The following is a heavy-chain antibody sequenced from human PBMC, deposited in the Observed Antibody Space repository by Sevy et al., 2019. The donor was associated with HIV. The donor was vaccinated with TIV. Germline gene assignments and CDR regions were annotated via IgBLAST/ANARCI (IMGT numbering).Heavy chain of an antibody. D-gene: IGHD1-26*01. CDR3: ARAPSGSQGPGQYFHH. CDR2: ITPNNGNT. J-gene: IGHJ1*01. CDR1: GYTFTNYH. Sequence: ASVKVSCKASGYTFTNYHITWVRQAPGQGLEWMGWITPNNGNTNYAQRLRGRVTMTTDTSTSTAYMELRSLRSDDTAMYYCARAPSGSQGPGQYFHHWGQGTLVTVSS. V-gene: IGHV1-18*01.